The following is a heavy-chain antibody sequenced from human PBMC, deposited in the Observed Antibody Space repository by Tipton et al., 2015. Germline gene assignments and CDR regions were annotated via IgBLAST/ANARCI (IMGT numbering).Heavy chain of an antibody. CDR3: ARDLEHGMDV. CDR2: ISYTDGA. Sequence: TLSLTCTVSGVSVNSYYWGWIRQPPGKGLEYIGYISYTDGAHYNPALKSRVTISVDTSKNQFSLTLNSVAAADTAVYYCARDLEHGMDVWGHGTTVTVSS. V-gene: IGHV4-59*02. J-gene: IGHJ6*02. CDR1: GVSVNSYY. D-gene: IGHD5-24*01.